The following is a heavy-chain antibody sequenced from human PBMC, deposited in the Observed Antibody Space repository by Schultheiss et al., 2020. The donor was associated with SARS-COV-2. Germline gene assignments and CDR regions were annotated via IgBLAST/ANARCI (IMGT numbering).Heavy chain of an antibody. CDR1: GFTFSDYY. Sequence: GGSLRLSCAASGFTFSDYYINWVRQAPGKGLEWVSSIISSSTIYYADSVRGRFTISGDNAKNSLYLQMNSLSAEDTAVYYCVRDENTVGAMINWLDPWGQGTLVTVSS. CDR2: IISSSTI. V-gene: IGHV3-69-1*01. J-gene: IGHJ5*02. D-gene: IGHD1-26*01. CDR3: VRDENTVGAMINWLDP.